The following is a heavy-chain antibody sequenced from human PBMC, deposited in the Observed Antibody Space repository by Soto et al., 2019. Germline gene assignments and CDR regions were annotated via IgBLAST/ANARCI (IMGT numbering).Heavy chain of an antibody. J-gene: IGHJ4*02. CDR1: GGSVSSGSYY. CDR2: IYYSGST. V-gene: IGHV4-61*01. Sequence: SETLSLTCTVSGGSVSSGSYYWSWIRQPPGKGLEWIGYIYYSGSTNYNPSLKSRVTISVDTSKNQFSLKLSSVTAADTAVYYCARSGGDYRRTHPYYWGQGTLVTVSS. CDR3: ARSGGDYRRTHPYY. D-gene: IGHD4-17*01.